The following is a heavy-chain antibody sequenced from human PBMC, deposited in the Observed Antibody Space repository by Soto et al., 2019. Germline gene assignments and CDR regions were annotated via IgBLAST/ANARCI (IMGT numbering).Heavy chain of an antibody. Sequence: QVQLQQWGAGLLKSSETLSLTCAVYGGSFSGYYWSWIRQPPGKGLEWIGEINHRGSTNCNPSLKSRVTISVDTSQNQFSLKLSSVTAADTAVYYCATTNWNHNWFDPWGQGTLVTVSS. D-gene: IGHD1-1*01. CDR3: ATTNWNHNWFDP. CDR1: GGSFSGYY. J-gene: IGHJ5*02. CDR2: INHRGST. V-gene: IGHV4-34*01.